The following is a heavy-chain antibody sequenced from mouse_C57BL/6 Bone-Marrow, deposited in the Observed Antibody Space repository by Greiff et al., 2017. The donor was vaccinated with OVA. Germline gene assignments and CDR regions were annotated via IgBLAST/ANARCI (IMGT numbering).Heavy chain of an antibody. J-gene: IGHJ1*03. CDR1: GFTFSDFY. V-gene: IGHV7-1*01. CDR2: SRNKANDYTT. CDR3: ARDSYGRDWYFDV. Sequence: VKLVVSGGGLVQSGRSLRLSCATSGFTFSDFYMEWVRQAPGKGLEWIAASRNKANDYTTEYSASVKGRFIVSRDTSQSILYLQMNALRAEDTAIYYCARDSYGRDWYFDVWGTGTTVTVSS. D-gene: IGHD1-1*01.